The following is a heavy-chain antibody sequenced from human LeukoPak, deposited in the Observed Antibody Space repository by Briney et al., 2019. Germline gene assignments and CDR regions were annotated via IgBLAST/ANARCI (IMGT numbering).Heavy chain of an antibody. D-gene: IGHD4-23*01. CDR3: ARDPDDGGTPHDY. Sequence: PGGSLRLSCAASGFTFSSYSMNWVRQAPGKGLEWVSSISSSSSYIYYADSVKGRFTISRDNAKNSLYLQMNSLRAEDTAVYYCARDPDDGGTPHDYWGQGTLVTVSS. CDR2: ISSSSSYI. CDR1: GFTFSSYS. J-gene: IGHJ4*02. V-gene: IGHV3-21*01.